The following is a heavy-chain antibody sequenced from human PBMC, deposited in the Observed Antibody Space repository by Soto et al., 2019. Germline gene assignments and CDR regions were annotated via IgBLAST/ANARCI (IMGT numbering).Heavy chain of an antibody. Sequence: SGPTLVNPTQTLTLTCTFSGFSLSTTGMCVSWIRQPPGKALEWLALIDWADDKYYSTSLKTRLIISKDTSKNQVVLTMTNVEPVDTATYFCSRAVGGFTYGYPDYWGQGTLVTRLL. V-gene: IGHV2-70*01. CDR3: SRAVGGFTYGYPDY. J-gene: IGHJ4*02. D-gene: IGHD5-18*01. CDR2: IDWADDK. CDR1: GFSLSTTGMC.